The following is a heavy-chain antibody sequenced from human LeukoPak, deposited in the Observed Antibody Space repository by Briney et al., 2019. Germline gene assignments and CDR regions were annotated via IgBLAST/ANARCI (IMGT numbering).Heavy chain of an antibody. D-gene: IGHD6-13*01. Sequence: GGSLRLSCAASGFTVSNSYMSWVRQAPGKGLEWVSVIFGGGATYYADSVKGRFTISRDNSKNTLYLQMNSLRDEDTAVYYCARDSPGYGSSWPSYWGQGTLVTVSS. CDR1: GFTVSNSY. J-gene: IGHJ4*02. CDR3: ARDSPGYGSSWPSY. V-gene: IGHV3-53*01. CDR2: IFGGGAT.